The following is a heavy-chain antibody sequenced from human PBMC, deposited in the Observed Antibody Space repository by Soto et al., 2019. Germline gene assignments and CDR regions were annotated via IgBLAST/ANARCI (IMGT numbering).Heavy chain of an antibody. D-gene: IGHD6-19*01. J-gene: IGHJ3*02. V-gene: IGHV3-30-3*01. CDR2: ISYDGSNK. Sequence: QVQLVESGGGVVQPGRSLRLSCAASGFTFSSYAMHWVRQAPGKGLEWVAVISYDGSNKYYAASVKGRFTISRDNSKKTLYLQMNSLRAEDTAVYYCARDGEWQQWMVRGAFDIWGQGTMVTVSS. CDR3: ARDGEWQQWMVRGAFDI. CDR1: GFTFSSYA.